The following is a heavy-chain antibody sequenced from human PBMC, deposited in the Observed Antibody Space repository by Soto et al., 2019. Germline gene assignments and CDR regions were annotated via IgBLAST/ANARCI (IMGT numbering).Heavy chain of an antibody. D-gene: IGHD6-13*01. Sequence: PGGSLRLSCAASGLTFRSYGMSWVRQAPGKGLEWVSSISGSGVTTYYADSVKGRFTISRDNSKNTLYLQMNSLRAEDTAIYYCAKDMSPSAADSLYYYGMDVWGQGTTVTVSS. CDR1: GLTFRSYG. CDR3: AKDMSPSAADSLYYYGMDV. V-gene: IGHV3-23*01. J-gene: IGHJ6*02. CDR2: ISGSGVTT.